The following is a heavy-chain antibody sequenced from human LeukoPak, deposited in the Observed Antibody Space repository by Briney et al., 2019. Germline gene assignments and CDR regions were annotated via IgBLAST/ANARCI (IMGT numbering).Heavy chain of an antibody. D-gene: IGHD1-26*01. CDR1: GYTFTSYG. CDR3: ARDHMGGSYLHFQH. V-gene: IGHV1-18*01. Sequence: GASVKVSFKASGYTFTSYGINWVRQAPGQGLEWMGWISAYNGNTNYAQKLQGRVTMTTDTSTSTAYMELRSLRSDDTAVYYCARDHMGGSYLHFQHWGQGTLVTVSS. CDR2: ISAYNGNT. J-gene: IGHJ1*01.